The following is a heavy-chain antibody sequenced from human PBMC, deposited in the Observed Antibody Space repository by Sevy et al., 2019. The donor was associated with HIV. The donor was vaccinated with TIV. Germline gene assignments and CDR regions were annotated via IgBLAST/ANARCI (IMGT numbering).Heavy chain of an antibody. D-gene: IGHD1-1*01. CDR1: GYTFTSYY. J-gene: IGHJ4*02. Sequence: ASVKVSCKASGYTFTSYYMHWVRQAPGQGLEWMGIINPTGGSTSYAHRFQGRVTMTRDTSTSTVYMELSSLRSEDTAVYYCARDHSWNNGTYFDFWGQGTLVTVSA. CDR3: ARDHSWNNGTYFDF. V-gene: IGHV1-46*03. CDR2: INPTGGST.